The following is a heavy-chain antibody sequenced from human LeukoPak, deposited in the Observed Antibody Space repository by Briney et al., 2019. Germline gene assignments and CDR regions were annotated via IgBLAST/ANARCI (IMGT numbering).Heavy chain of an antibody. CDR3: ARGNGYSGYDGEGFDY. V-gene: IGHV4-59*08. D-gene: IGHD5-12*01. J-gene: IGHJ4*02. Sequence: PSETLSLTCTVSGGSISSYHWSWIRQPPGKGLEWIGYIYYSGSTNYNPSLKSRVTISVDTSKNQFSLKLSSVTAADTAVYYCARGNGYSGYDGEGFDYWGQGTLVTVSS. CDR2: IYYSGST. CDR1: GGSISSYH.